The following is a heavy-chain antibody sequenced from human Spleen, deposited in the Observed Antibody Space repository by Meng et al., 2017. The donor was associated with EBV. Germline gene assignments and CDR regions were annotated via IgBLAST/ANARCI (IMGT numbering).Heavy chain of an antibody. CDR2: IYHGGSA. V-gene: IGHV4-30-2*01. Sequence: QMQPHESASVLRRPSQTLSPTCSLSGGSISSGDHPWSWIRQPPGRGLELLGYIYHGGSAFYSPSLKTRVTMSIDKSKNQFSLNVSSVTAADTAFYYCARGAYDRFGLDPWGQGTLVTVSS. D-gene: IGHD3-16*01. CDR1: GGSISSGDHP. J-gene: IGHJ5*02. CDR3: ARGAYDRFGLDP.